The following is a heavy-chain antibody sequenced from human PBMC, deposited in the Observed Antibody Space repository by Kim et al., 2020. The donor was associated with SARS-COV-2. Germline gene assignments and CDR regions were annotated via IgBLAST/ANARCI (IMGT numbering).Heavy chain of an antibody. CDR2: IYPGDSTT. D-gene: IGHD6-19*01. Sequence: GESLKISCKGSGYSFTSYWIGWVRQMPGKGLEWMGMIYPGDSTTRYSPSFQGQVTVSVDKSISTAYLQWNSLEAPDTAMYYCARPQERTFSTGWYAGDWGQGTLVSVSS. CDR1: GYSFTSYW. V-gene: IGHV5-51*01. J-gene: IGHJ4*02. CDR3: ARPQERTFSTGWYAGD.